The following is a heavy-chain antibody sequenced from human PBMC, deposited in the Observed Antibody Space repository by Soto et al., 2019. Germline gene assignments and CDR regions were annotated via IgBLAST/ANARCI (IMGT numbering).Heavy chain of an antibody. CDR1: GYTFTSYD. J-gene: IGHJ3*02. CDR3: XXXXXXXXDI. V-gene: IGHV1-8*01. CDR2: MNPNSGNT. Sequence: QVQLVQSGAEVKKPGASVKVSCKASGYTFTSYDISWVRQATGQGLEWVGWMNPNSGNTGYAQKFQGRVTMTRNTSISTAYMELSSLRSEXXXXXXXXXXXXXXXDIWGQGTMVTVSS.